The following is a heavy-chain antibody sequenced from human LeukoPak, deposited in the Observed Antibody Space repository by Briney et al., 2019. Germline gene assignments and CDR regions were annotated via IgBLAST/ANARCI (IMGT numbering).Heavy chain of an antibody. Sequence: PGGSLRLSCVGSGFIFSNAWMSWVRQAPGKGLEWVGRIKIETDVGTIDYAAPAKGRFTISRDDSKNTLYLQMSSLKTEDTAVYYCTTPQLWLRGALGYWGQGTLVTVTS. D-gene: IGHD5-18*01. CDR1: GFIFSNAW. CDR2: IKIETDVGTI. J-gene: IGHJ4*02. V-gene: IGHV3-15*01. CDR3: TTPQLWLRGALGY.